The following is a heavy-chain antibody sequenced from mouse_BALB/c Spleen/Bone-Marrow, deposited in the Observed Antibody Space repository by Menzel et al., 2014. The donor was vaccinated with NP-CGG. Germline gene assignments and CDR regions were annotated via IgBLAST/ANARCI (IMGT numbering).Heavy chain of an antibody. CDR2: IDPYDSIT. V-gene: IGHV1-74*04. D-gene: IGHD1-2*01. CDR1: GYTFTSFW. Sequence: VKLQESGAELVRPGASVKLSCKASGYTFTSFWMNWVKQRPDQGLEWIGRIDPYDSITYYNRIFKDKAILTVDKSSSTAYMQLSSLTSEDSAVYYCSRGLLGLDYWGQGTTLTVSS. J-gene: IGHJ2*01. CDR3: SRGLLGLDY.